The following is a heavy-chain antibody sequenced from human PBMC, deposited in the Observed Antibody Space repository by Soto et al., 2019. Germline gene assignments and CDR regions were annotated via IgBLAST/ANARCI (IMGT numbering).Heavy chain of an antibody. CDR1: GFTFDTYA. Sequence: QVQLAESGGGVVQPGKSLRLSCEASGFTFDTYAMHWVRQAPGKGLEWVALIWDDGSRKEYLESVRGRFTISRDNSKNTLYLEMNSLRAEDTALHYCVRDRDPMNREVIMTIGHLRLWGRGALVSVST. J-gene: IGHJ2*01. CDR2: IWDDGSRK. V-gene: IGHV3-33*01. D-gene: IGHD3-10*01. CDR3: VRDRDPMNREVIMTIGHLRL.